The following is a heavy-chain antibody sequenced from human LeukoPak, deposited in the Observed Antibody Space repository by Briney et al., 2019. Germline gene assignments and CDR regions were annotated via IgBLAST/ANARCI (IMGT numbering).Heavy chain of an antibody. D-gene: IGHD2-21*02. CDR3: ARADFTYCGGDCYYFDY. Sequence: PSQTLSLTCTVSGGSISSGDYYWSWIRQPPGKGLEWIGYIYYSGSTYYNPSPKSRVTISVDTSKNQSSLKLSSVTAADTAVYYCARADFTYCGGDCYYFDYWGQGTLVTVSS. CDR1: GGSISSGDYY. V-gene: IGHV4-30-4*01. J-gene: IGHJ4*02. CDR2: IYYSGST.